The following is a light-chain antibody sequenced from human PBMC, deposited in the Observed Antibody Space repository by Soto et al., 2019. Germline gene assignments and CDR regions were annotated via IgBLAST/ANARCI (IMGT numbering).Light chain of an antibody. CDR1: SSNIGNNY. Sequence: QSALTQPPSASGTPGQRVTISCSGSSSNIGNNYVYWYQHLPGTAPKLLIYSNTQRSSGVPERFSASKSGSSASLAISGLRSEDEADYYCATWDDSLNMVFGGGTQLTVL. CDR2: SNT. CDR3: ATWDDSLNMV. J-gene: IGLJ2*01. V-gene: IGLV1-47*02.